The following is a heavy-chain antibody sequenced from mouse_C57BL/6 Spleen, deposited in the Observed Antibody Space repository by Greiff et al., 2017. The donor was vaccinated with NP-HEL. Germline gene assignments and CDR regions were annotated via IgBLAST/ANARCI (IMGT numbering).Heavy chain of an antibody. CDR1: GYTFTDYE. D-gene: IGHD1-1*01. V-gene: IGHV1-15*01. Sequence: VQLQQSGAELVRPGASVTLSCKASGYTFTDYEMHWVKQTPVHGLEWIGAIDPETGGTAYTQKFKGKAILTADKSSSTAYMELRSLTSEDSAVYYCTREKDGSSLAGFAYWGQGTLVTVSA. J-gene: IGHJ3*01. CDR3: TREKDGSSLAGFAY. CDR2: IDPETGGT.